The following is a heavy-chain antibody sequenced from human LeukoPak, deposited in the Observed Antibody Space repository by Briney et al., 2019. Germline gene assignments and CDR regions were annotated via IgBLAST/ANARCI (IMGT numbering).Heavy chain of an antibody. J-gene: IGHJ4*02. Sequence: GGSLRLSCAASGLTVITNYMSWVRQAPGKGLEWVSVIYSGGGTDYADSVKGRFTISRDNSKNTLYLQMNSLRVEDTAVYYCAREVRRPSSSWYSYWGQGTLVTVSS. CDR3: AREVRRPSSSWYSY. V-gene: IGHV3-66*01. CDR1: GLTVITNY. D-gene: IGHD6-13*01. CDR2: IYSGGGT.